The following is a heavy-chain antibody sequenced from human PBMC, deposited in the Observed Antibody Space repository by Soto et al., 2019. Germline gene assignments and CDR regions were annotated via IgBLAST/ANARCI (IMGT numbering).Heavy chain of an antibody. D-gene: IGHD6-19*01. CDR3: ARHLPFSSGPHAFEI. Sequence: QVRLQESGPGLVKPSETLSLTCTVSGGSISGFYWSWIRQPPGKGLEWIANIYYSGSTKYNPSLRSRVTISVGTSKTQFSLNLTSVTAADTAVYYCARHLPFSSGPHAFEIWGQGTMVTVSS. J-gene: IGHJ3*02. V-gene: IGHV4-59*08. CDR1: GGSISGFY. CDR2: IYYSGST.